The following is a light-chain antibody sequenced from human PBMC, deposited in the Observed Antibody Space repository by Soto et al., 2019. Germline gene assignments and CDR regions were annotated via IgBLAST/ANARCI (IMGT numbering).Light chain of an antibody. CDR1: QDISNY. CDR2: DAS. CDR3: QQYYNLPLT. V-gene: IGKV1-33*01. J-gene: IGKJ4*01. Sequence: DIQMTQSPSSLSASVGDRVTITCQASQDISNYLNWYQQKPGKAPKLLIYDASNLETGVPSRFSGSGSGPDFTLTSNILQPEDIATYYCQQYYNLPLTFGGGTKVEIK.